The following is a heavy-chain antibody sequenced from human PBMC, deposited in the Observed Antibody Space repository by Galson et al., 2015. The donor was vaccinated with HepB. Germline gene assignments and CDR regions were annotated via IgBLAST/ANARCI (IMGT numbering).Heavy chain of an antibody. CDR2: IKQDGSEK. V-gene: IGHV3-7*03. Sequence: SLRLSCAASGFTFSSYWMNWVRLAPGKGLEWVANIKQDGSEKYYVDSVKGRFTVSRDNAKNSLYLQMNSLRAEDTAVYYCARDLYSSGWFDYWGQGTPVTVSS. D-gene: IGHD6-19*01. J-gene: IGHJ4*02. CDR1: GFTFSSYW. CDR3: ARDLYSSGWFDY.